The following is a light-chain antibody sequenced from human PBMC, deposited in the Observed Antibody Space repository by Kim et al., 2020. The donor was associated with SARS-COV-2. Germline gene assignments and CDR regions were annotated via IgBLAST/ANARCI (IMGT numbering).Light chain of an antibody. J-gene: IGLJ3*02. V-gene: IGLV4-69*01. Sequence: QPVLTQSPSASASLGASVKLTCTLSSGHTNYAIAWHQQQPEKGPRYLMKLNRYGSHTKGDGIPDRFSGSISGAERYLTIPSLQSEDEADYYCQTWGPGIRMFGGRTQLSVL. CDR3: QTWGPGIRM. CDR2: LNRYGSH. CDR1: SGHTNYA.